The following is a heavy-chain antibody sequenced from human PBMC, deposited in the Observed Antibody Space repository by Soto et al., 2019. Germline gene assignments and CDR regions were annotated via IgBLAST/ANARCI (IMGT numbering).Heavy chain of an antibody. V-gene: IGHV1-18*01. D-gene: IGHD6-13*01. J-gene: IGHJ5*02. Sequence: QVQLVQSGAEVKKPGASVKVSCKASGYTFTSYGISWVRQAPGQGLEWMGWISAYNDNTNYAQKFQGRVTMTTDTSTSTAYMELRSLRSDDTAVSYCARDRVLVTAPGRNWFDTWGQGTLVTVSS. CDR3: ARDRVLVTAPGRNWFDT. CDR2: ISAYNDNT. CDR1: GYTFTSYG.